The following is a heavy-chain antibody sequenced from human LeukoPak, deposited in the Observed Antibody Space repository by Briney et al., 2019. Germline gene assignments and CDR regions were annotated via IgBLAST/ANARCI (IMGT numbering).Heavy chain of an antibody. V-gene: IGHV1-8*01. J-gene: IGHJ4*02. D-gene: IGHD2-21*02. CDR2: MNPSSGNT. CDR1: GYTFTSYD. CDR3: ARRRGPHSDDY. Sequence: ASVKVSCTASGYTFTSYDINCVRQATGQGHEGMGWMNPSSGNTGYAQKFQGRVTMTRNTSISTAYMELSSLRSEDTAVYYCARRRGPHSDDYWGQGTLVTVSS.